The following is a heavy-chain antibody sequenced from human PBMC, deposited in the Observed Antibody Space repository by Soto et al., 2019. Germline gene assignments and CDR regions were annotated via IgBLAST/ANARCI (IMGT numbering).Heavy chain of an antibody. V-gene: IGHV1-2*04. Sequence: ASVKVSCKASGYTFTGYYMHWVRQAPGQGLEWMGWINPNSGGTNYAQKFQGWVTMTRDTSISTAYMELSRLRSDDTAVYYCARDTGDIGYCSGGSCYPTGNWFDPWGQVTLVTFSS. CDR3: ARDTGDIGYCSGGSCYPTGNWFDP. J-gene: IGHJ5*02. CDR1: GYTFTGYY. D-gene: IGHD2-15*01. CDR2: INPNSGGT.